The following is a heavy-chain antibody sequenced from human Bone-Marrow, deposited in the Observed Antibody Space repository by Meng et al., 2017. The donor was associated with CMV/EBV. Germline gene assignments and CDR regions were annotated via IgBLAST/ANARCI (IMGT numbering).Heavy chain of an antibody. Sequence: ASVKVSCKASGYTFTSYGFSWVRQAPGQGLEWMGWISAYNGNTNYAQKLQGRVTMTTDTSTSTAYMELRSLRSDDTAVYYCAREYRQRSLIQLWHYYYYAMDVWGQGTTVTVPS. D-gene: IGHD1-1*01. J-gene: IGHJ6*02. CDR2: ISAYNGNT. CDR3: AREYRQRSLIQLWHYYYYAMDV. CDR1: GYTFTSYG. V-gene: IGHV1-18*01.